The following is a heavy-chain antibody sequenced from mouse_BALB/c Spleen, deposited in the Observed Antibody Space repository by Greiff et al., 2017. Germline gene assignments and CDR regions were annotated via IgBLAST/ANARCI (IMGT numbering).Heavy chain of an antibody. CDR1: GYTFTSYW. CDR2: IYPGDGDT. V-gene: IGHV1-87*01. J-gene: IGHJ4*01. Sequence: QVQLQQSGAELARPGASVKLSCKASGYTFTSYWMQWVKQRPGQGLEWIGAIYPGDGDTRYTQKFKGKATLTADKSSSTAYMQLSSLASEDSAVYYCARDHAMDYWGQGTSVTVSS. CDR3: ARDHAMDY.